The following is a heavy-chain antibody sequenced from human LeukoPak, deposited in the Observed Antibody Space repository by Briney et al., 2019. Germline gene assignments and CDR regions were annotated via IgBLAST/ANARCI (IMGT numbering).Heavy chain of an antibody. Sequence: GASVKVSCKASGGTFSSYAISWVRQAPGQGLEWMGGIIPIFGTANYAQKFQGRVTITTDESTSTAYMELSSLRSEDTAVYYCARGAPRYSGYDFDYWGQGTLVTVSS. J-gene: IGHJ4*02. D-gene: IGHD5-12*01. CDR3: ARGAPRYSGYDFDY. CDR1: GGTFSSYA. CDR2: IIPIFGTA. V-gene: IGHV1-69*05.